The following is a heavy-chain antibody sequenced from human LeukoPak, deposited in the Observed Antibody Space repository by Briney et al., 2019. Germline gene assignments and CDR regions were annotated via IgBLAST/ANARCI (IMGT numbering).Heavy chain of an antibody. Sequence: PGGSLRLSCAASGFTFSSYRMHWVRQAPGKGLVWVSRINSDVTNTNYADSVKGRFTISRDNAKNTLYLQMNSLRVEDTAVYYCAMGYYDSSGYSHFDYWGQGTLVTVSS. CDR2: INSDVTNT. CDR1: GFTFSSYR. D-gene: IGHD3-22*01. V-gene: IGHV3-74*01. CDR3: AMGYYDSSGYSHFDY. J-gene: IGHJ4*02.